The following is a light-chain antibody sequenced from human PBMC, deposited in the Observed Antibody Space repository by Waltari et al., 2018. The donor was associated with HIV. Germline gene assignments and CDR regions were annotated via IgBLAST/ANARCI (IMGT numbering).Light chain of an antibody. CDR3: QQYDMFPRT. V-gene: IGKV1-33*01. Sequence: DIQMTQSPSSLSASVGDRVTITCQASQDIRKLLNWYQQKPGKAPRLVIFDATNLETGVPSRFSGSGSGTKFTFTISSLQPEDVGTYYCQQYDMFPRTFGQGTKLEIK. CDR2: DAT. CDR1: QDIRKL. J-gene: IGKJ2*01.